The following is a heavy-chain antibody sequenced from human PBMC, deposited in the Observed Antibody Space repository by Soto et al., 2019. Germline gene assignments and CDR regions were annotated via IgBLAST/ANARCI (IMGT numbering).Heavy chain of an antibody. CDR1: GGTFSSYA. Sequence: QVQLVQSGAEVKKPGSSVKVSCKASGGTFSSYAISWVRQAPGQGLEWMGGISAYNGNTNYAQKLQGRVTMTTDTSTSTAYMELRSLRSDDTAVYYCARGGGIVVVPVAMYGMDVWGQGTTVTVSS. J-gene: IGHJ6*02. D-gene: IGHD2-2*01. CDR3: ARGGGIVVVPVAMYGMDV. V-gene: IGHV1-18*01. CDR2: ISAYNGNT.